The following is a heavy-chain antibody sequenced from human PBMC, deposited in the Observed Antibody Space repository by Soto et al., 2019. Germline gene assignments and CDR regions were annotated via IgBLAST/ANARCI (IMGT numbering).Heavy chain of an antibody. J-gene: IGHJ6*02. Sequence: QVQLVQSGAEVKKPGASVKVSCKASGYTFTSYGISWVRQAPGQGLEWMGWISAYNGNTNYAQKLQGRVTITTDTSTSTAYMELRSLRSDDTAVYYCARDRVEGIAAAGTWVLYYYYGMDVWGQGTTVTVSS. CDR3: ARDRVEGIAAAGTWVLYYYYGMDV. CDR1: GYTFTSYG. V-gene: IGHV1-18*01. CDR2: ISAYNGNT. D-gene: IGHD6-13*01.